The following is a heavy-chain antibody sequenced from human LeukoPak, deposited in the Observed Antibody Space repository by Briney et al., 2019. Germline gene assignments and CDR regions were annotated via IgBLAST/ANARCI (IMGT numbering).Heavy chain of an antibody. V-gene: IGHV4-39*01. CDR1: GGSISSCSYY. Sequence: PSETLSLTCTVSGGSISSCSYYWGWIRQPPGKGLEWIGSIYYSGSTYYSPSLKSRVTMSVDTSKNQFSLKLSSVTAADTAVYYCARHGSASGWYRSHFDYWGQGTLVTVSS. CDR3: ARHGSASGWYRSHFDY. D-gene: IGHD6-19*01. CDR2: IYYSGST. J-gene: IGHJ4*02.